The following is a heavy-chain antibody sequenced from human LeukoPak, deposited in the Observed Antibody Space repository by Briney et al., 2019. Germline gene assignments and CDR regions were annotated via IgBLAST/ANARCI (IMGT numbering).Heavy chain of an antibody. D-gene: IGHD1-26*01. CDR2: ISGGGGST. Sequence: GGSPRLSCAASGFTFTSYSMNWVRQAPGKGLEWVSTISGGGGSTYYADSVKGRFTISRDNSKNTLYLQVNSLRAEDTAVYYCAKGGKWDVTPFDYWGQGTLVTVSS. J-gene: IGHJ4*02. CDR3: AKGGKWDVTPFDY. CDR1: GFTFTSYS. V-gene: IGHV3-23*01.